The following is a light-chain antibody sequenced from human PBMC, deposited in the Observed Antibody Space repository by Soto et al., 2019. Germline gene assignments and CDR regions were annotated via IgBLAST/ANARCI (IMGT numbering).Light chain of an antibody. CDR1: QNVYNN. V-gene: IGKV3-15*01. CDR2: DAS. J-gene: IGKJ4*01. CDR3: QQCRNWPLT. Sequence: EIVMTQSPATLSVSPGEGATLSCKASQNVYNNLAWYQQRPGQPPRLLIYDASTRPTGISARFSGSGYGTEFTLPISSLQSEDFAVYFCQQCRNWPLTFGGGTKVEIK.